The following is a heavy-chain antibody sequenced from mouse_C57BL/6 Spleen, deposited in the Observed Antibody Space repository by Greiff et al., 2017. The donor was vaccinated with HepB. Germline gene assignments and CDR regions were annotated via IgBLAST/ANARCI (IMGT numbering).Heavy chain of an antibody. V-gene: IGHV1-15*01. CDR3: TRYYYGSGYFDV. J-gene: IGHJ1*03. CDR2: IDPETGGT. CDR1: GYTFTDYE. Sequence: VQLQESGAELVRPGASVTLSCKASGYTFTDYEMHWVKQTPVHGLEWIGAIDPETGGTAYNQKFKGKAILTADKSSSTAYMELRSLTSEDSAVYYCTRYYYGSGYFDVWGTGTTVTVSS. D-gene: IGHD1-1*01.